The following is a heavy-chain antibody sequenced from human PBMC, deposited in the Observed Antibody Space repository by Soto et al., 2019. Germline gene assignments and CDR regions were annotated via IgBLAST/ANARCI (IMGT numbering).Heavy chain of an antibody. CDR3: ARGGEDIVVVPAAIMGSYYYYYMDV. CDR1: GYTFTSYG. V-gene: IGHV1-18*01. CDR2: ISAYNGNT. D-gene: IGHD2-2*01. J-gene: IGHJ6*03. Sequence: ASVKVSCKASGYTFTSYGISWVRQAPGQGLEWMGWISAYNGNTNYAQKLQGRVTMTTDTSTSTAYMERRSLRSDDTAVYYCARGGEDIVVVPAAIMGSYYYYYMDVWGKGTTVTVSS.